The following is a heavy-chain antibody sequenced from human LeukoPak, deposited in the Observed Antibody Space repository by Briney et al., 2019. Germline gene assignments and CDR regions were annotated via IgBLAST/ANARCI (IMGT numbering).Heavy chain of an antibody. Sequence: SETLSLTCTVSGGSISSSSYYWGWIRQPPGKGLEWIGSIYYSGSTYYNPSLKSRVTISVDTSKNQFSLKLSSVTAADTAVYYCALSGSYYGGDEQRMFDYWGQGTLVTVSS. D-gene: IGHD1-26*01. CDR2: IYYSGST. J-gene: IGHJ4*02. CDR3: ALSGSYYGGDEQRMFDY. V-gene: IGHV4-39*01. CDR1: GGSISSSSYY.